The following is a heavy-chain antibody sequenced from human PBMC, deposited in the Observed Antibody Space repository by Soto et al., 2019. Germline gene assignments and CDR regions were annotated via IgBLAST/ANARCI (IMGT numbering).Heavy chain of an antibody. CDR2: IYPSDSDT. J-gene: IGHJ4*02. CDR3: ARGGVSTRTFDY. D-gene: IGHD3-3*01. Sequence: XESLKVTCKGSGYNFSGYWLAWVRQMPGKGLELMGIIYPSDSDTRYRPSFQGQVTISADKSISSAYLQWSSLRASDTATYYCARGGVSTRTFDYRGQGTPVTVSS. CDR1: GYNFSGYW. V-gene: IGHV5-51*01.